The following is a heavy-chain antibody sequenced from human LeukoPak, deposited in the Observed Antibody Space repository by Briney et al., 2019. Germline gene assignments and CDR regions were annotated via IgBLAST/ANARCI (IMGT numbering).Heavy chain of an antibody. V-gene: IGHV3-11*01. D-gene: IGHD5-24*01. J-gene: IGHJ4*02. CDR3: AGTATTAFDPIDY. CDR2: ISSRGDTI. Sequence: PGGSLRLSCAASRFAFSDYYMSWIRQAPGKGLEWVSYISSRGDTIYYADSVRGRFTISRDNAERSLYLQMNGLRAEDTAVYYCAGTATTAFDPIDYWGQGTLVTVSS. CDR1: RFAFSDYY.